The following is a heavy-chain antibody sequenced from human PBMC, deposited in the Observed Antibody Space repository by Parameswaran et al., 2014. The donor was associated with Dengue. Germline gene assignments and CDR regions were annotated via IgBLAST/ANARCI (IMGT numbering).Heavy chain of an antibody. Sequence: SWVRQAPGQGLEWMGWMNPNNGNTNYAQKLQGRVTMTTDTSTSTAYMELRSLRSDDTAVYYCARDLEVPAAGFDYWGQGALVTVSS. CDR3: ARDLEVPAAGFDY. V-gene: IGHV1-18*01. J-gene: IGHJ4*02. CDR2: MNPNNGNT. D-gene: IGHD2-2*01.